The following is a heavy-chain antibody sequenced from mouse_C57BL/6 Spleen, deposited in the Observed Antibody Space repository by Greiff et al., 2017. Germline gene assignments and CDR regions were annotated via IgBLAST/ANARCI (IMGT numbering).Heavy chain of an antibody. CDR3: ASHYYYGSSPWYFDV. J-gene: IGHJ1*03. D-gene: IGHD1-1*01. V-gene: IGHV1-80*01. Sequence: VQLQESGAELVKPGASVKISCKASGYAFSSYWMNWVKQRPGKGLEWIGQIYPGDGDTNYNGKFKGKATLTADKSSSTAYMQLSSLTSEESAVYFCASHYYYGSSPWYFDVWGTGTTVTVSS. CDR2: IYPGDGDT. CDR1: GYAFSSYW.